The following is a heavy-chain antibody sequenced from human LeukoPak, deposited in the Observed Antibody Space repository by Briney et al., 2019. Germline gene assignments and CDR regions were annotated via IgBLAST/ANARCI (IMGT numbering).Heavy chain of an antibody. CDR3: AREIFGSGSYPHF. Sequence: GGSLRLSCAASGFAFNTYAMHWVRQAPGQGLERVALIWHDGSHKFYSNSVRGQFTISRDNSKNTVSLQMNNLRPEDTAVYYCAREIFGSGSYPHFWGQGTLVTVSS. CDR1: GFAFNTYA. CDR2: IWHDGSHK. J-gene: IGHJ4*02. D-gene: IGHD3-10*01. V-gene: IGHV3-33*01.